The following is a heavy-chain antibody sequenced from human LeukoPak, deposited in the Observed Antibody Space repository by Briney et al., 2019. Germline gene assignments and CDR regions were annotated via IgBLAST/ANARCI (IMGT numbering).Heavy chain of an antibody. CDR3: ARYRGSGCFDP. J-gene: IGHJ5*02. Sequence: GGSLRLSCAVSGFTFSTYWMHWVRQAPGKGLVWISRVSGDGSSTTYANSVKGRFTISRDNAKNSLYLQMNSLRAEDTAVYFCARYRGSGCFDPWGQGTLVTVSS. D-gene: IGHD2-15*01. CDR1: GFTFSTYW. CDR2: VSGDGSST. V-gene: IGHV3-74*01.